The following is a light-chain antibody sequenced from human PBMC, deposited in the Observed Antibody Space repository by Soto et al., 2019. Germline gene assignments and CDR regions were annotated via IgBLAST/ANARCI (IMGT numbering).Light chain of an antibody. CDR2: EVS. CDR3: SSYTSSTTNYV. J-gene: IGLJ1*01. CDR1: SSDIGGYNY. V-gene: IGLV2-14*01. Sequence: QSALTQPASVSGSPGQSITISCTGTSSDIGGYNYVYWYQQHPGKAPKLMIYEVSNRPSGVSDRFSGSQYGNTASLTISGLQAEDGADYYCSSYTSSTTNYVFGTGTKVTVL.